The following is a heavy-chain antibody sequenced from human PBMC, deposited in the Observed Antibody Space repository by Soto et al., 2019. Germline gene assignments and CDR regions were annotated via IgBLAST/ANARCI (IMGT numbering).Heavy chain of an antibody. J-gene: IGHJ6*02. CDR2: IYSGGST. V-gene: IGHV3-53*01. D-gene: IGHD3-10*01. CDR3: ATRYGSGSYNHALNYYYGMDV. Sequence: GGSLRLSCAASGFTVSSNYMSWVRQAPGKGLEWVSVIYSGGSTYYADSVKGRFTISRDNSKNALYLQMNSLRAEDTAVYYCATRYGSGSYNHALNYYYGMDVWGQGTTVTVYS. CDR1: GFTVSSNY.